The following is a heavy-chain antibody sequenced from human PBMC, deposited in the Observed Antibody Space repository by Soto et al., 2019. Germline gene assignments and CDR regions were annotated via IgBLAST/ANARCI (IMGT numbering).Heavy chain of an antibody. V-gene: IGHV1-18*01. CDR1: GYTFTSYG. D-gene: IGHD3-22*01. CDR3: ASKLIYYYDSSGYYVPRGYYYGMDV. CDR2: ISAYNGNT. Sequence: EASVKVSCKASGYTFTSYGISWVRQAPGQGLEWMGWISAYNGNTNYAQKLQGRVTMTTDTSTSTAYMELRSLRSDDTAVYYCASKLIYYYDSSGYYVPRGYYYGMDVWGQGTTVTVSS. J-gene: IGHJ6*02.